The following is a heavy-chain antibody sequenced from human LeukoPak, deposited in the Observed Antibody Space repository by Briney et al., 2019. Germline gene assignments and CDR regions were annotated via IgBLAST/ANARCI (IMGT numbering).Heavy chain of an antibody. CDR3: ARVETRDGYNYGYFDY. V-gene: IGHV4-59*01. Sequence: SETLSLTCTVSGGSISSYYWSWIRQPPGKGLEWIGYIYYSGSTNYNPSLKSRVTISVDTSKNQFSLKLSSVTAADTAVYYYARVETRDGYNYGYFDYWGQGTLVTVSS. D-gene: IGHD5-24*01. CDR2: IYYSGST. J-gene: IGHJ4*02. CDR1: GGSISSYY.